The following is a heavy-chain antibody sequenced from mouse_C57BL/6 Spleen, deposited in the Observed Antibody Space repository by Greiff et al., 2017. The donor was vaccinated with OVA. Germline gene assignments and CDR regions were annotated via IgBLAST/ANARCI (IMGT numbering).Heavy chain of an antibody. CDR3: ARRYDYEYFDY. J-gene: IGHJ2*01. D-gene: IGHD2-4*01. CDR2: IDPSDSYT. Sequence: VQLQQPGAELVMPGASVKLSCKASGYTFTSYWMHWVKQRPGQGLEWIGEIDPSDSYTNYNQKFKGKSTLTVDKSSSTAYMQLSSLTTEDSAVYYCARRYDYEYFDYWGQGTTLTVSS. V-gene: IGHV1-69*01. CDR1: GYTFTSYW.